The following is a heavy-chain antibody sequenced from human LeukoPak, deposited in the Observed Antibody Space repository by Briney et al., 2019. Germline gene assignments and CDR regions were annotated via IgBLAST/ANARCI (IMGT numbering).Heavy chain of an antibody. CDR1: GFTFSSYS. J-gene: IGHJ6*02. CDR2: ISSSSSYI. CDR3: ARGPLRDNGMDV. Sequence: GGSLRLSCAASGFTFSSYSMNWVRQAPGKGLEWVSSISSSSSYIYYADSVKGRFTISRDNAKNSLYLQMNSLRAEDTAVYYCARGPLRDNGMDVWGQGTTVTVS. V-gene: IGHV3-21*01.